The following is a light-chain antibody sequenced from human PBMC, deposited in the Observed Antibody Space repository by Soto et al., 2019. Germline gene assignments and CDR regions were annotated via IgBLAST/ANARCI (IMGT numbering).Light chain of an antibody. V-gene: IGKV3-20*01. Sequence: ESVLTQSPGTLSLSPGERATLSCRASQSVSSSHLAWYQQKPGQAPRLLIYGPSSRATGIPDRFSGSGSGTDFTLTISRLEPEDFAVYYCQQYGSSPLWTFGQGTKVDIK. CDR3: QQYGSSPLWT. CDR2: GPS. J-gene: IGKJ1*01. CDR1: QSVSSSH.